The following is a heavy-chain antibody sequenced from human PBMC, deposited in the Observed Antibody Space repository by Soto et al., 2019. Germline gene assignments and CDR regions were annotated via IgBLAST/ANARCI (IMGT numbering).Heavy chain of an antibody. J-gene: IGHJ4*02. CDR1: GGSISSGGYY. D-gene: IGHD3-10*01. CDR3: ARHNYGSGSTYFDY. V-gene: IGHV4-61*08. Sequence: SETLSLTCTVSGGSISSGGYYWSSIRQHPGKGLEWIGYIYYSGSTNYTPSLKSRVPTSVDTSKNQFSLKLSSVTAADTAVYYCARHNYGSGSTYFDYWGQGTLVTVS. CDR2: IYYSGST.